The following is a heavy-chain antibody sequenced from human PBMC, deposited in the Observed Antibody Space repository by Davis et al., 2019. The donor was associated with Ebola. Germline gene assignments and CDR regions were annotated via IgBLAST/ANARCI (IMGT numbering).Heavy chain of an antibody. Sequence: GESLKISCSASGFTFSSYAMHWVRQAPGKGLEYVSAISSNGGSTYYADPVKGRFTISRDNSKNTLYLQMSSLRAEDTAVYYCVNYCTNGVCYYFDYWGQGTLVTVSS. J-gene: IGHJ4*02. CDR1: GFTFSSYA. D-gene: IGHD2-8*01. CDR3: VNYCTNGVCYYFDY. CDR2: ISSNGGST. V-gene: IGHV3-64D*08.